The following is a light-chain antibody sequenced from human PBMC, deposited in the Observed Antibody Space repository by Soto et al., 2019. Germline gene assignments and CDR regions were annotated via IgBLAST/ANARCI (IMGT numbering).Light chain of an antibody. CDR1: QSVSSNY. CDR3: QQYVSSPWT. V-gene: IGKV3-20*01. CDR2: GAS. Sequence: EIVLTQSPGTLSLSPGERATLSCRASQSVSSNYLAWYQQKPGQAPRLLIYGASNRATGIPDRISGSGSGTDFTLTISRLEPEDFAVYYCQQYVSSPWTFGQWTKVEIK. J-gene: IGKJ1*01.